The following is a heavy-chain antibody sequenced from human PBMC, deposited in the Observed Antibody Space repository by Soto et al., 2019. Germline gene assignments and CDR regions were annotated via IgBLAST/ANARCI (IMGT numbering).Heavy chain of an antibody. CDR3: AKELYCSGTSCYGFDS. Sequence: EVHLLESGGGLVQPGGSLRLSCAASGFTFSTYAMTWVRQAPGKGLEWVSAISASGGSTYYADSVKGRFTISRDNSKNTRYLQMNSLRAEDTALYYCAKELYCSGTSCYGFDSWGQGTLVTVSS. V-gene: IGHV3-23*01. CDR1: GFTFSTYA. J-gene: IGHJ4*02. D-gene: IGHD2-2*01. CDR2: ISASGGST.